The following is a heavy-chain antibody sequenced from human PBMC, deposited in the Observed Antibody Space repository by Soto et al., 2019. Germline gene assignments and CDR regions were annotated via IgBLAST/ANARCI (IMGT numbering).Heavy chain of an antibody. J-gene: IGHJ4*02. Sequence: QITLNESGPTQVKPRQTLTLTCTFSGFSLTTSGVGVGWIRQSPGKAPEWLALIYWDDDKRYSPSLKSRLTITKDTSKYPVVQTMDDLDPADTDTYYCAHRVLRTVFGLVTTTAIYFDFWGQGTQVAVCS. V-gene: IGHV2-5*02. CDR1: GFSLTTSGVG. CDR3: AHRVLRTVFGLVTTTAIYFDF. CDR2: IYWDDDK. D-gene: IGHD3-3*01.